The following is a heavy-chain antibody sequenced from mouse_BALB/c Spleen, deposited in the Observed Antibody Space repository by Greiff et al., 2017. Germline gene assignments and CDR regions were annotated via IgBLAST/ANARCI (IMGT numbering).Heavy chain of an antibody. J-gene: IGHJ3*01. CDR1: GFSLTSYG. D-gene: IGHD1-2*01. Sequence: VKLVESGPSLVQPSQSLSITCTVSGFSLTSYGVHWVRQSPGKGLEWLGVIWRGGSTDYNAAFMSRLSITKDNSKSQVFFKMNSLQADDTAIYYCAREGTTATAWFAYWGQGTLVTVSA. CDR3: AREGTTATAWFAY. V-gene: IGHV2-5-1*01. CDR2: IWRGGST.